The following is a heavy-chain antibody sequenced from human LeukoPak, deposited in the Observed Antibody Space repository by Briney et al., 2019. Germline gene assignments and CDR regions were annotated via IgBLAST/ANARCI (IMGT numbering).Heavy chain of an antibody. Sequence: SVKVSCKAFGGSFSSEAISWVRQAPGQGLEWMGGIIPIFGTANYAQKFQGRVTITTDESTSTAHMEASSLRSEDTAVYYCGRKAGDCGGGSCYSIDYWGQGTLVTVSS. J-gene: IGHJ4*02. D-gene: IGHD2-15*01. CDR2: IIPIFGTA. V-gene: IGHV1-69*05. CDR1: GGSFSSEA. CDR3: GRKAGDCGGGSCYSIDY.